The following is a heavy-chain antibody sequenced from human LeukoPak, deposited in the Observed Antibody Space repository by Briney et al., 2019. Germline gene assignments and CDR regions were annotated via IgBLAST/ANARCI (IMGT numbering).Heavy chain of an antibody. J-gene: IGHJ4*02. CDR3: SRGPPLD. Sequence: KPSETLSLTCTVSGGSISSSSYYWGWIRHPPGKGLEWIGSIYYSGSTYYNPSLKSRVTISVDTSKNQFSLKLSSVTAADTAVYYCSRGPPLDWGQGTLVTVSS. CDR1: GGSISSSSYY. D-gene: IGHD3-16*01. V-gene: IGHV4-39*01. CDR2: IYYSGST.